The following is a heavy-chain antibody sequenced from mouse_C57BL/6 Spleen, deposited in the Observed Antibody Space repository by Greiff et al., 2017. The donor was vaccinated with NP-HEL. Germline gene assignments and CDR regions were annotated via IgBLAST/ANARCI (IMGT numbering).Heavy chain of an antibody. CDR1: GYTFTEYT. D-gene: IGHD1-1*01. V-gene: IGHV1-62-2*01. J-gene: IGHJ3*01. CDR3: ARHEESYGSSYDAVFAY. CDR2: FYPGSGSI. Sequence: VKLVESGAELVKPGASVKLSCKASGYTFTEYTIHWVKQRSGQGLEWIGWFYPGSGSIKYNEKFKDKATLTADKSSSTVYMELSRLTSEDSAVYFCARHEESYGSSYDAVFAYWGQGTLVTVSA.